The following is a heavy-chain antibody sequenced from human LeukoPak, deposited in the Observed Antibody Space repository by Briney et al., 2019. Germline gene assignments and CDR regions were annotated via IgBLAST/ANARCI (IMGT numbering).Heavy chain of an antibody. CDR2: INEDGSTT. V-gene: IGHV3-74*01. J-gene: IGHJ4*02. CDR3: VRDLGGRSGH. D-gene: IGHD1-26*01. Sequence: GGSLRLSCAASGFTFSSNWMHWVRQAPGKGLVWVSRINEDGSTTNYADSVKGRSTIYRDNAKNTLYLQMNSLRAEDTAVYYCVRDLGGRSGHWGQGTLVTVSS. CDR1: GFTFSSNW.